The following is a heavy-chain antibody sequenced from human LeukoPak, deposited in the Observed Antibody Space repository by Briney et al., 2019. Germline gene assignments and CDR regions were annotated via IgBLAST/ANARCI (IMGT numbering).Heavy chain of an antibody. D-gene: IGHD5-12*01. CDR2: ISSSSNTI. CDR1: GFTFSSYS. J-gene: IGHJ4*02. CDR3: ARDILTKQAYSGYDN. Sequence: GGSLRLSCAASGFTFSSYSMNWVRQAPGKGLEWVSYISSSSNTIYYADSVKGRFTISRDNAKNSLYLQMNSLRDEDTAVYYCARDILTKQAYSGYDNGGQGTLVTVSS. V-gene: IGHV3-48*02.